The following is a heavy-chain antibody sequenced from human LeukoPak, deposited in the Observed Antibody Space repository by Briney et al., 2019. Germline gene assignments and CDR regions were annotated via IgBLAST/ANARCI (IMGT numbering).Heavy chain of an antibody. J-gene: IGHJ6*02. CDR1: GFTFSSYG. Sequence: GGSLRLSCAASGFTFSSYGMHWVRQAPGKGLEWVAVIWYDGSNKYYGDSVKGRFTISRDNSKNTLYLQMNGLRAEDTAVYYCARDPYTAMAQMIRYYYGMDVWGQGTTVTVSS. V-gene: IGHV3-33*01. D-gene: IGHD5-18*01. CDR3: ARDPYTAMAQMIRYYYGMDV. CDR2: IWYDGSNK.